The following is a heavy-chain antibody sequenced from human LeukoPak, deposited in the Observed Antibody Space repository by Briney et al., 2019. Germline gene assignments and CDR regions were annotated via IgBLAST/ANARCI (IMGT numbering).Heavy chain of an antibody. V-gene: IGHV1-18*01. CDR1: GYTFTSYG. CDR2: ISAYNGNT. Sequence: GASVKVSCKASGYTFTSYGISLVRQAPGQGLEWMGWISAYNGNTNYAQKLQGRVTMTTDTSTSTAYMELRSLRSDDTAVYYCARGDSSSWYPLNYYYYYYMDVWGKGTTVTVSS. J-gene: IGHJ6*03. CDR3: ARGDSSSWYPLNYYYYYYMDV. D-gene: IGHD6-13*01.